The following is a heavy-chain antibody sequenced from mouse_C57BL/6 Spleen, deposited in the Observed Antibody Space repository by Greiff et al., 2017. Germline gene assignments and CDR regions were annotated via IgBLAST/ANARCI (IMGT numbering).Heavy chain of an antibody. J-gene: IGHJ2*01. CDR1: GYAFSSSW. V-gene: IGHV1-82*01. D-gene: IGHD1-2*01. CDR3: ARRWTTAYYFDY. CDR2: IYPGDGDT. Sequence: VKLQESGPELVKPGASVKISCKASGYAFSSSWMNWVKQRPGKGLEWIGRIYPGDGDTNYNGKFKGKATLTADKSSSTAYMQLSSLTSEDSAVYFCARRWTTAYYFDYWGQGTTLTVSS.